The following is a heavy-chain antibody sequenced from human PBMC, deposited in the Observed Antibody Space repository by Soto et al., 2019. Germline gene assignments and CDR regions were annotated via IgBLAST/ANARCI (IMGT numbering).Heavy chain of an antibody. D-gene: IGHD3-10*01. Sequence: QLQLQESGPGLVKPSETLSLTCTVSGGSINKSSYYWGWIRQPPGKGLEWIGSIHYSGTTSYKPTLNKPVTLSEGTSKKQIALKMISVTAPDTALYYCARHKFNRVRGLIIPSNCFDPWGQGMLVTVSS. J-gene: IGHJ5*02. CDR2: IHYSGTT. V-gene: IGHV4-39*01. CDR3: ARHKFNRVRGLIIPSNCFDP. CDR1: GGSINKSSYY.